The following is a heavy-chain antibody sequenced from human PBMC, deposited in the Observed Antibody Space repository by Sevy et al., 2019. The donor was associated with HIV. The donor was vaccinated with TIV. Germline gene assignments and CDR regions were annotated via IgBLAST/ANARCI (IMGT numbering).Heavy chain of an antibody. CDR1: RIFINTSQW. Sequence: SETLSLTCAVSRIFINTSQWWSWVRQPPGEGLEWIGEIYHTGTTDYNPSLKNRVTMSVERSKNEFSLTLKSVTAADTAIYYCATYCIVTPYYTNWGPGTLVTVSS. CDR3: ATYCIVTPYYTN. V-gene: IGHV4-4*02. CDR2: IYHTGTT. D-gene: IGHD3-9*01. J-gene: IGHJ4*03.